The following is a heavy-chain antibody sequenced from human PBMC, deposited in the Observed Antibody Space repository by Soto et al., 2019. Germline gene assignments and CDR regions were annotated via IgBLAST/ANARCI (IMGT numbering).Heavy chain of an antibody. J-gene: IGHJ6*02. CDR2: IIPLLGTV. CDR3: ARDPVDLFGYMDV. CDR1: EGTFSSYS. Sequence: QEELVQSGAEMKKPGSSVNVSCKASEGTFSSYSITWVRQAPGQRLEWMGEIIPLLGTVNYAQKFQGIVTITGDRSTSTVYMGLSSLRSDDTAVYYCARDPVDLFGYMDVWGPGTKVTVSS. D-gene: IGHD6-25*01. V-gene: IGHV1-69*06.